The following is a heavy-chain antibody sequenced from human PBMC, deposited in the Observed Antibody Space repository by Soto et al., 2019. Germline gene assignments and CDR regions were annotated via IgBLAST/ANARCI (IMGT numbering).Heavy chain of an antibody. J-gene: IGHJ3*02. D-gene: IGHD6-13*01. CDR2: IIPIFGTA. V-gene: IGHV1-69*13. CDR3: ARGLAAAGTGAFDI. Sequence: SVKVSCKASGGTFSSYAISWVLQAPGQGLEWMGGIIPIFGTANYAQKFQGRVTITADESTSTAYMELSSLRSEDTAVYYCARGLAAAGTGAFDIWGKGTIVTVAS. CDR1: GGTFSSYA.